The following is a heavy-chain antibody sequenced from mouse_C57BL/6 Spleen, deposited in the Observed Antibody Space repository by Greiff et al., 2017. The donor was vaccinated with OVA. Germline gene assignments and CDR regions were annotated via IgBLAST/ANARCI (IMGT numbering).Heavy chain of an antibody. Sequence: EVKLVESGGGLVQPKGSLKLSCAASGFSFNTYAMNWVRQAPGKGLEWVARIRSKSNNYATYYADSVKDRFTISRDDSESMLYLQMNNLKTEDTAMYYCVRPNDYVFAYWGQGTLVTVSA. CDR2: IRSKSNNYAT. D-gene: IGHD2-4*01. J-gene: IGHJ3*01. V-gene: IGHV10-1*01. CDR3: VRPNDYVFAY. CDR1: GFSFNTYA.